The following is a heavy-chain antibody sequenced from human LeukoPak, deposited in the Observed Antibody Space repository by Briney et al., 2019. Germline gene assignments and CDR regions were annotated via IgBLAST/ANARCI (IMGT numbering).Heavy chain of an antibody. J-gene: IGHJ4*02. V-gene: IGHV4-39*01. CDR1: GYSISRSNLY. CDR2: IHYSGST. D-gene: IGHD3-22*01. Sequence: SETLSLTCTVSGYSISRSNLYWGWIRQPPGKGLEWIGSIHYSGSTYYNPSLKSRVTISVDTSKNQFSLNLSSVTAADTAVYYCARRAGGYYPFDNWGQGTLVTVSS. CDR3: ARRAGGYYPFDN.